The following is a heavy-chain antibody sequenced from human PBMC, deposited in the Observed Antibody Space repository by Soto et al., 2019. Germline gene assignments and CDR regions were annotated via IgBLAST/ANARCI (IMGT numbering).Heavy chain of an antibody. D-gene: IGHD2-2*01. V-gene: IGHV3-21*01. CDR1: GFAFNNYG. CDR3: AREDSIIIPAVSDF. CDR2: ISKSDYT. J-gene: IGHJ4*02. Sequence: GGSLRLSCTVSGFAFNNYGINWVRQAPGKGLEWVSSISKSDYTYYSDSVKGRFGISRDNAKSSVSLQMNTLRVEDPAVYYCAREDSIIIPAVSDFWGQGTLVAVSS.